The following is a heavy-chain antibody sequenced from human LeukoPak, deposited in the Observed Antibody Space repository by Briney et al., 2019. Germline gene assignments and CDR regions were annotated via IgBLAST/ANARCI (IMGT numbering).Heavy chain of an antibody. J-gene: IGHJ3*02. D-gene: IGHD6-25*01. CDR1: GYTFTGYY. CDR3: ARDTFSARGAFDI. V-gene: IGHV1-46*01. CDR2: INPSGGST. Sequence: ASVKVSCKASGYTFTGYYMHWVRQAPGQGLEWMGIINPSGGSTSYAQKFQGRVTMTRDMSTSTVYMELSSLRSEDTAVYYCARDTFSARGAFDIWGQGTMVTVSS.